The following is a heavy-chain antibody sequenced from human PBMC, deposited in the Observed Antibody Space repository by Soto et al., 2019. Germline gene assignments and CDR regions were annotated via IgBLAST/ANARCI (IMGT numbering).Heavy chain of an antibody. CDR2: IKQDGSEK. J-gene: IGHJ6*02. Sequence: GGSLRLSCAASGFTFSSYWMSWVRQAPGKGLEWVANIKQDGSEKYYVDSVKGRFTISRDNAKNSLYLQMNSLRAEDTAVYYCAKGPMTGTTYYYYGMDVWGQGTTVTVSS. D-gene: IGHD1-7*01. CDR1: GFTFSSYW. V-gene: IGHV3-7*01. CDR3: AKGPMTGTTYYYYGMDV.